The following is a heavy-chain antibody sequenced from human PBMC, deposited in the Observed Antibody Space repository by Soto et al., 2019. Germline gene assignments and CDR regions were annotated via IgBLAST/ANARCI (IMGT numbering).Heavy chain of an antibody. J-gene: IGHJ5*02. V-gene: IGHV1-69*13. D-gene: IGHD1-7*01. CDR1: GGTFSSYA. CDR2: IIPIFGTA. Sequence: SVKVSCRAYGGTFSSYAISRVRQAPGQGLEWMGGIIPIFGTANYAQKFQGRVTITADESTSTAYMELSSLRSEDTAVYYCARSGTGTTAHWFDPWGQGTLVTVSS. CDR3: ARSGTGTTAHWFDP.